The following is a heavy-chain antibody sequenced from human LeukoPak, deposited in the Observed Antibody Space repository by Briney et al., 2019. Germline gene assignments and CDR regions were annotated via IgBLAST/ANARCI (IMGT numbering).Heavy chain of an antibody. V-gene: IGHV3-21*01. D-gene: IGHD4-11*01. Sequence: PGGSLRLSCAASGFTFSSYSMNWVRQAPGKGLEWVSSISSSSSYIYYADSVKGRFTISRDNAKNSLYLQMNSLRAEDTAVYYCARGPLLFDYSNSYWGQGTLVTVSS. CDR2: ISSSSSYI. CDR3: ARGPLLFDYSNSY. J-gene: IGHJ4*02. CDR1: GFTFSSYS.